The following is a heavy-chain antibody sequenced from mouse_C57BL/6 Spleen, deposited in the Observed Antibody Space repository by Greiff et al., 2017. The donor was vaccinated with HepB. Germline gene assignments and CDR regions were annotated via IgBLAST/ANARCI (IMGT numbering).Heavy chain of an antibody. CDR2: INPGSGGT. CDR3: ARRRGLLRFAY. CDR1: GYAFTNYL. Sequence: VQLQQSGAELVRPGTSVKVSCKASGYAFTNYLIEWVKQRPGQGLEWIGVINPGSGGTNYNEKFKGKATLTADKSSSTAYMQLSSLTSEDSAVYFCARRRGLLRFAYWGQGTLVTVSA. D-gene: IGHD2-3*01. J-gene: IGHJ3*01. V-gene: IGHV1-54*01.